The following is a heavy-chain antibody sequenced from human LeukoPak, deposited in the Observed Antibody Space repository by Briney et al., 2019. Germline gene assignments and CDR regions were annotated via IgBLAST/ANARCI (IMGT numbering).Heavy chain of an antibody. CDR1: GFTVSSNY. CDR3: AKVFSGYFYAFDI. CDR2: IYSGGNT. Sequence: GGSLRLSCAASGFTVSSNYMSWVRQAPGKGLEWVSPIYSGGNTYYADSVKGRFTITRDSSKNTLHLQMNSLRAEDTAVYYCAKVFSGYFYAFDIWGQGTMVTVSS. J-gene: IGHJ3*02. V-gene: IGHV3-53*01. D-gene: IGHD5-12*01.